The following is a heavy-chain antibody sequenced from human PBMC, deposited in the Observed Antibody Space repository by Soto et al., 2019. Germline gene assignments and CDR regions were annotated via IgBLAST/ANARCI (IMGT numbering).Heavy chain of an antibody. CDR1: GDTFSSNV. V-gene: IGHV1-18*01. Sequence: QVQLVQSEPEVKKPGASVKVSCKVSGDTFSSNVITWVRQAAGQGLEWMGWICVYNGNADYAQNLQGRVTMTTDTSTNTAYMELRSLRFDDTAVYCCAQGRGAYWGQGTLVTVTS. CDR3: AQGRGAY. J-gene: IGHJ4*02. D-gene: IGHD3-10*01. CDR2: ICVYNGNA.